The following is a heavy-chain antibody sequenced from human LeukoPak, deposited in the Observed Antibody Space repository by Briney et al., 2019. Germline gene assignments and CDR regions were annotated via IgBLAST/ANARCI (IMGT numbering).Heavy chain of an antibody. CDR1: GYTFTGYY. J-gene: IGHJ4*02. Sequence: ASVKVSCKASGYTFTGYYMHWVRQAPGQGLEWMGWINPNSGGTNYAQKFQGRVTMTTDTSTSTAYMELRSLRSDDTAVYYCARRRDDYDILTGYPRGYFDYWGQGTLVTVSS. CDR2: INPNSGGT. CDR3: ARRRDDYDILTGYPRGYFDY. D-gene: IGHD3-9*01. V-gene: IGHV1-2*02.